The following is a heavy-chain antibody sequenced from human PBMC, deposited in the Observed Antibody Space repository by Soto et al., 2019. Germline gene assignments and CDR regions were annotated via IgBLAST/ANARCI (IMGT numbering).Heavy chain of an antibody. Sequence: GGSLRLSCSASGFTFSSYAMHWVRQAPGKELEYVSAISSNGGSTYYADSVKGRFTISRDNSKNTLFLQMSSLRAEDTAVYYCVKDRAAVAGRRNYYYYGMDVWGQGTTVTVSS. CDR3: VKDRAAVAGRRNYYYYGMDV. V-gene: IGHV3-64D*08. CDR2: ISSNGGST. J-gene: IGHJ6*02. D-gene: IGHD6-19*01. CDR1: GFTFSSYA.